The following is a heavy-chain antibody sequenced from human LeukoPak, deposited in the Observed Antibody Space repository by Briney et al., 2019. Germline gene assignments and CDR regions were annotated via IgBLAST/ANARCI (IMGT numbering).Heavy chain of an antibody. CDR3: ARDAQADYYDSSGYYDAFDI. V-gene: IGHV3-23*01. J-gene: IGHJ3*02. Sequence: GGSLRLSCAASGFTFSSYAMSWVRQAPGKGLEWVSAISGSGGSTYYADSVKGRFTISRDNSKNTLYLQMNSLRAEDTAVYYCARDAQADYYDSSGYYDAFDIWGQGTMVTVSS. D-gene: IGHD3-22*01. CDR1: GFTFSSYA. CDR2: ISGSGGST.